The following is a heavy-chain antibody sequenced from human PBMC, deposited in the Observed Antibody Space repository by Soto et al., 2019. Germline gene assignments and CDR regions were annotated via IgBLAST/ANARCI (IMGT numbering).Heavy chain of an antibody. CDR2: ISDDGSNQ. J-gene: IGHJ4*02. D-gene: IGHD1-26*01. Sequence: QVHLVESGGGVVQPGEALRLSCAASGFTFKSFAMHWVRQAPGKGLEWVAFISDDGSNQYFADSVKGRFTISRDNSENTGSQQISSLRPGDTAVYYCAKDFYSGSYSSYSFHHWGQGTLVILSS. V-gene: IGHV3-30*18. CDR1: GFTFKSFA. CDR3: AKDFYSGSYSSYSFHH.